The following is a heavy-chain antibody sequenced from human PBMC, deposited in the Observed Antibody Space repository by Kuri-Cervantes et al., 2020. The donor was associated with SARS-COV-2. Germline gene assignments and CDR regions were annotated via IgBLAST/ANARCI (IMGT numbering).Heavy chain of an antibody. CDR3: ARPLYYYDSSGYPGSVVAFDI. Sequence: GESLKISCKGSGYSFTSYWIGWVRQMPGKGLEWMGIIYPGDSDTRYSPSFRGQVTISADKSISTAYLQWSSLKASDTAMYYCARPLYYYDSSGYPGSVVAFDIWGQGTMVTVSS. CDR1: GYSFTSYW. J-gene: IGHJ3*02. D-gene: IGHD3-22*01. V-gene: IGHV5-51*01. CDR2: IYPGDSDT.